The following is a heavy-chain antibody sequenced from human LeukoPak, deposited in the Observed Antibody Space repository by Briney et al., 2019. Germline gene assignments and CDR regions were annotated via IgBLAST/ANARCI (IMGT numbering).Heavy chain of an antibody. Sequence: GGSLRLPCEASGFSFSNYFISWIRQAPGNGLEWVGYITNSGRSTNYADAVKGRFTISRDNAKKSVYLEMTDLRAEDNAVYYCAREASGNYHVFDSWGQGTLVTVSS. CDR3: AREASGNYHVFDS. D-gene: IGHD1-26*01. J-gene: IGHJ4*02. CDR2: ITNSGRST. V-gene: IGHV3-11*04. CDR1: GFSFSNYF.